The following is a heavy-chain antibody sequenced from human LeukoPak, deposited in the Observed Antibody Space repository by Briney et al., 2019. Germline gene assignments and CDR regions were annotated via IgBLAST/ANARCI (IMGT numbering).Heavy chain of an antibody. CDR1: GFTFDDYA. J-gene: IGHJ4*01. Sequence: GGSLRLSCAASGFTFDDYAMHCVRQAPGEGLEWVSLITEDGGSTYYADSVKGRFTITIDNSKKSLYLQMNSLRTEATALYYCAKEIADKYYYDSSGYYDDHFDYWGHGTLVTVSS. V-gene: IGHV3-43*02. CDR2: ITEDGGST. CDR3: AKEIADKYYYDSSGYYDDHFDY. D-gene: IGHD3-22*01.